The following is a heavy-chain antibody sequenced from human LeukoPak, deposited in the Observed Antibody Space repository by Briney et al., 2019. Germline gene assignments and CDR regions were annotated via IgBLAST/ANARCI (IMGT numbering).Heavy chain of an antibody. CDR3: ARQGSSATFDY. J-gene: IGHJ4*02. CDR1: GGSISSYY. CDR2: ISYSGST. V-gene: IGHV4-59*08. Sequence: SETLCLTCTVSGGSISSYYWSWIRQPPGKGLEWIGYISYSGSTNYNPSLKSRVTISVDTSKNQFSLKLSSVTAADTAVYYCARQGSSATFDYWGQGTLVTVSS. D-gene: IGHD6-6*01.